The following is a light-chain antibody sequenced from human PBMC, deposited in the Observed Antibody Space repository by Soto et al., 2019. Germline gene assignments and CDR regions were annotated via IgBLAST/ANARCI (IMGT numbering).Light chain of an antibody. CDR1: QSLSSN. V-gene: IGKV3-15*01. Sequence: EIVMTQSPATLSVSPGERATLSCRASQSLSSNLAWYQQKPGQAPRLLIYGASTRATGIPARFSGSGSGTEFTLTISSLQSEDFAVYYCQQYNNSRTFGQGTKVDIK. CDR3: QQYNNSRT. CDR2: GAS. J-gene: IGKJ1*01.